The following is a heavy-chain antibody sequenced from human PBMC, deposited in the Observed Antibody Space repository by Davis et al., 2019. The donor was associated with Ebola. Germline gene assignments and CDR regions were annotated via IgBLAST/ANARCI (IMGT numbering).Heavy chain of an antibody. CDR3: ARDSTWELGSDY. Sequence: ASVKVSCKASGGTFSSYTISWVRQAPGQGLEWMGWISAYNGNTNYAQKLQGRVTMTTDTSTSTAYMELRSLRSDDTAVYYCARDSTWELGSDYWGQGTLVTVSS. D-gene: IGHD1-26*01. J-gene: IGHJ4*02. CDR2: ISAYNGNT. CDR1: GGTFSSYT. V-gene: IGHV1-18*01.